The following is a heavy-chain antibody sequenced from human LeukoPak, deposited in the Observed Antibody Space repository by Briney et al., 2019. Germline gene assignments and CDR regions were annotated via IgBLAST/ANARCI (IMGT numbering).Heavy chain of an antibody. D-gene: IGHD5-12*01. CDR1: GFTFSSYG. CDR3: AKAPIVATIKDYFDY. CDR2: IWYDGSNK. J-gene: IGHJ4*02. V-gene: IGHV3-33*06. Sequence: GGSLRLSCAASGFTFSSYGMHWVRQAPGKGLEWVAVIWYDGSNKYYADSVKGRFTISRDNSKNTLYLQMNSLRAEDTAVYYCAKAPIVATIKDYFDYWGQGTLVTVSS.